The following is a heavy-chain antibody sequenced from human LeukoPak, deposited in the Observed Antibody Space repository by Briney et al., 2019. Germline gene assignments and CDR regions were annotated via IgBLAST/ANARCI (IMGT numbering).Heavy chain of an antibody. CDR3: ATGLTEGYSGSYAPFDY. Sequence: GASVKVSCKVSGYTLTELSMHWVRQAPGKGLEWMGGFDPEDGETIYGQKFQGRVTMTEDTSTDTAYMELSSLRSEDTAVYYCATGLTEGYSGSYAPFDYWGQGTLVTVSS. D-gene: IGHD1-26*01. J-gene: IGHJ4*02. V-gene: IGHV1-24*01. CDR1: GYTLTELS. CDR2: FDPEDGET.